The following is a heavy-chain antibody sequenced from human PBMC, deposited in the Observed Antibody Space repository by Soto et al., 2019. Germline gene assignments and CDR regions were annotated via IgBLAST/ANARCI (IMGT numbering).Heavy chain of an antibody. CDR1: GFTFSSYG. J-gene: IGHJ2*01. D-gene: IGHD5-18*01. CDR2: ISYDGSNK. V-gene: IGHV3-30*18. Sequence: GGSLRLSCAVSGFTFSSYGMHWVRQAPGKGLEWVAVISYDGSNKYYADSVKGRFTISRDNSKNTLYLQMNSLRAEDTAVYYCAKDPSYRWYFDLWGRGTLVTVSS. CDR3: AKDPSYRWYFDL.